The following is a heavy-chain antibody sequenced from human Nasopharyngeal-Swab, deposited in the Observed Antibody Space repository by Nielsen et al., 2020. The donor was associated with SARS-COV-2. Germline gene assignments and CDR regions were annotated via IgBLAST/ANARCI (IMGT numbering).Heavy chain of an antibody. V-gene: IGHV3-7*03. CDR2: IKQDGSEK. CDR1: GFTFSSYW. CDR3: ARVLGYGSGSYRDY. J-gene: IGHJ4*02. Sequence: GESLKISCAASGFTFSSYWMSWVRQAPGKGLEWVANIKQDGSEKYYVDSVKGRFTISRDNAKNSLHLQMNSLRAEDTAVYYCARVLGYGSGSYRDYWGQGTLVTVSS. D-gene: IGHD3-10*01.